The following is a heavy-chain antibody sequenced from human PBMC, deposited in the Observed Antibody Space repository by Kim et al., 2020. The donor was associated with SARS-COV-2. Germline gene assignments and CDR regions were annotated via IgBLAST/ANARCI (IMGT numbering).Heavy chain of an antibody. D-gene: IGHD3-9*01. V-gene: IGHV3-23*01. CDR3: AKLQPYDILTGYGWPDY. J-gene: IGHJ4*02. CDR2: ISDSGDSTYGDST. CDR1: AFTFSSYA. Sequence: GGSLRLSCAASAFTFSSYAMSWVRQAPGKGLEWVSTISDSGDSTYGDSTYYADSVKGRFTISRDNSKNTLYLQMNSLRAEDTALYYCAKLQPYDILTGYGWPDYWGQGTLVTVSS.